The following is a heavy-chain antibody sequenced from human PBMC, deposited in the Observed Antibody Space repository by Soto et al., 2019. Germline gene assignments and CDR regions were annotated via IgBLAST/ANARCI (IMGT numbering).Heavy chain of an antibody. CDR1: GGSISSGGYY. Sequence: SETLSLTCTVSGGSISSGGYYCSWIRQHPGKGLEWIGYIYYSGSTYYNPSLKSRVTISVDTSKNQFSLKLSSVTAADTAVYYCARGSNYYGMDVWGQGTTVTVSS. V-gene: IGHV4-31*03. J-gene: IGHJ6*02. CDR2: IYYSGST. CDR3: ARGSNYYGMDV. D-gene: IGHD2-15*01.